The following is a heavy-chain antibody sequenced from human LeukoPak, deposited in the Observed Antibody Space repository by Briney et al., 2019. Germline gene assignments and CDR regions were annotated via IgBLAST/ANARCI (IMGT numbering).Heavy chain of an antibody. Sequence: GGPLRLSCAASGFTFSSYAMHWVRQAPGKGLELVALISYEGSDEYYADSVKGRFTISRDNSKNTLYLQMNSLRTEDTAVYYCATATIFGVVLYYWGQGTLVTVSS. CDR1: GFTFSSYA. V-gene: IGHV3-30*03. CDR2: ISYEGSDE. D-gene: IGHD3-3*01. CDR3: ATATIFGVVLYY. J-gene: IGHJ4*02.